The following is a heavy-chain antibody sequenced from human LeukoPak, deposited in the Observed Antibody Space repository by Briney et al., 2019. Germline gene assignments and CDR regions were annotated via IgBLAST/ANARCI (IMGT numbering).Heavy chain of an antibody. CDR1: GFTFSSYG. CDR2: IWYDGSNK. CDR3: AKEPDAYCGGDCYPYFDY. D-gene: IGHD2-21*02. Sequence: QSGGSLRLSCAASGFTFSSYGMHWVRQAPGKGLEWVAVIWYDGSNKYYADSVKGRFTISRDNSKNTLYLQMNSLRAEDTAVYYCAKEPDAYCGGDCYPYFDYWDQGTLVTVSS. J-gene: IGHJ4*02. V-gene: IGHV3-33*06.